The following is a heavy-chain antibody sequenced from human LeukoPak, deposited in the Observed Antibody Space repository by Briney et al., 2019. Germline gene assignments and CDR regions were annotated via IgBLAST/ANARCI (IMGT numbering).Heavy chain of an antibody. CDR1: GFIFRNYG. CDR3: ATIVSDSSGWYHFDH. V-gene: IGHV3-30*03. D-gene: IGHD6-19*01. CDR2: ISIDGTEK. J-gene: IGHJ4*02. Sequence: GGSLRLSCAASGFIFRNYGMHWARQAPGKGLEWVAVISIDGTEKYYADSVKGRFTISRDYSKNTLNLQMNSLRAEDTAVYYCATIVSDSSGWYHFDHWGQGALVTVSS.